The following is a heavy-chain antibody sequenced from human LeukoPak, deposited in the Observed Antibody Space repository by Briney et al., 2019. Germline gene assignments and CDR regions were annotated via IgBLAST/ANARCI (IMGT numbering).Heavy chain of an antibody. CDR1: GFTFGGSA. V-gene: IGHV3-73*01. D-gene: IGHD3-22*01. J-gene: IGHJ3*02. CDR3: TRPLYYYDSSGYYYDAFDI. Sequence: GGSLRLSCAASGFTFGGSAMHWVRQASGKGLEWVGRIRSKANSYATAYAASVKGRFTISRDDSKNTAYLQMNSLKTEDTAVYYCTRPLYYYDSSGYYYDAFDIWGQGTMVTVSS. CDR2: IRSKANSYAT.